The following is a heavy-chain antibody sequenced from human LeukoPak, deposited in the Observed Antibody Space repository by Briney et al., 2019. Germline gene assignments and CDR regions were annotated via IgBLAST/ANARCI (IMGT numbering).Heavy chain of an antibody. J-gene: IGHJ6*02. CDR1: GFTFSSYS. V-gene: IGHV3-21*01. CDR2: ISSSSSYI. CDR3: ARSAGRNSKHGMDV. Sequence: GGSLRLSCAASGFTFSSYSMNWVRQAPGKGLEWVSSISSSSSYIYYADSVKGRFTISRDNAKNSLYLQMNSLRAEDTAVYYCARSAGRNSKHGMDVWGQGTTVTVSS. D-gene: IGHD4-23*01.